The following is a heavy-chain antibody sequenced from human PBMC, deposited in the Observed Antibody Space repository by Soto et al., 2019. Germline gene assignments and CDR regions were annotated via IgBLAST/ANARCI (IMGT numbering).Heavy chain of an antibody. J-gene: IGHJ4*02. D-gene: IGHD3-16*01. CDR2: IYSTGDT. Sequence: EEQLVETGGGLIQPGGSLRLSCAASGFSVSSNYMTWVRQAPGKGLEWVSIIYSTGDTYYADSVKGRFTLYRDNSQNTLFLQLNGLRAEDTAVYYCARGRLRLAYFDCWGKGTLVTVSS. CDR1: GFSVSSNY. CDR3: ARGRLRLAYFDC. V-gene: IGHV3-53*02.